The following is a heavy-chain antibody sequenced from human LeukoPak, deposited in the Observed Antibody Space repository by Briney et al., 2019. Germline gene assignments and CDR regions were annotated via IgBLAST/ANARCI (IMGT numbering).Heavy chain of an antibody. CDR1: GFTFNNYW. D-gene: IGHD6-6*01. Sequence: GGPLRLSCAASGFTFNNYWMSWPRQAPGKGLEWVANIKQDGSVKNYVDYMEGRFTISRDNAKNSLDLQMSGLRAEDTAVYYCVRTSRSSSPDSWGQGTLVTVSS. CDR2: IKQDGSVK. J-gene: IGHJ5*01. CDR3: VRTSRSSSPDS. V-gene: IGHV3-7*01.